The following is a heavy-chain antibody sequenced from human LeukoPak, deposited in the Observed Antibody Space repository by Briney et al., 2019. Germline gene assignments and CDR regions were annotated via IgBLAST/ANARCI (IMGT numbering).Heavy chain of an antibody. CDR2: IYYSGST. D-gene: IGHD5-24*01. CDR1: GGSISSSSYY. J-gene: IGHJ5*02. V-gene: IGHV4-39*07. Sequence: PSETLSLTCTVSGGSISSSSYYWGWIRQPPGKGLEWIGSIYYSGSTYYNPSLKSRVTISVDTSKNQFSLKLSSVTAADTAVYYCARGVVVEMATTNWFDPWGQGTLVTVSS. CDR3: ARGVVVEMATTNWFDP.